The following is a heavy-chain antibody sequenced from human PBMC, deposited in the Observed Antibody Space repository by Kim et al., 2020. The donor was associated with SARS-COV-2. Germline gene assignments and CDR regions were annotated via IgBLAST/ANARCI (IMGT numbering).Heavy chain of an antibody. Sequence: GGSLRLSCAASGFSFSSYSMAWVRQAPGKGLEWVASINRKSDYIYYTDSVKGRFIISRDNAKNLLFLQMNYLRAEDTAVYSCAKGLPAYAEPVYSWGQGT. CDR1: GFSFSSYS. D-gene: IGHD2-2*01. CDR2: INRKSDYI. CDR3: AKGLPAYAEPVYS. V-gene: IGHV3-21*01. J-gene: IGHJ4*03.